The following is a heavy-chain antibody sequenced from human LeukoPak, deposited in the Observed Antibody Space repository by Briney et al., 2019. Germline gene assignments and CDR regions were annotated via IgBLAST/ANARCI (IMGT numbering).Heavy chain of an antibody. CDR1: GFTFGSHG. V-gene: IGHV3-23*01. CDR2: ISGSGGST. D-gene: IGHD1/OR15-1a*01. J-gene: IGHJ2*01. Sequence: GGSLRLSCAASGFTFGSHGISWVRQAPGKGLEWVSGISGSGGSTFYADSVKGRFTISRDNSKNTVYLQLNSLRAEDMAVYYCARTNGYYDLWGRGTLVTVSS. CDR3: ARTNGYYDL.